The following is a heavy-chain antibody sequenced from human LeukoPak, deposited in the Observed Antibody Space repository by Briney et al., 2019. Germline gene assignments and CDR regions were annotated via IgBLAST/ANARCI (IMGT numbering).Heavy chain of an antibody. D-gene: IGHD1-14*01. CDR1: GGTFSSYA. CDR2: INPSGGST. J-gene: IGHJ6*02. CDR3: ASVYLHGMDV. V-gene: IGHV1-46*01. Sequence: PGASVKVSCKASGGTFSSYAISWVRQAPGQGLEWMGIINPSGGSTSYAQKFQGRVTMTRDTPTNTVYMEMSSLRIEDTAVYYCASVYLHGMDVWGQGTTVTVSS.